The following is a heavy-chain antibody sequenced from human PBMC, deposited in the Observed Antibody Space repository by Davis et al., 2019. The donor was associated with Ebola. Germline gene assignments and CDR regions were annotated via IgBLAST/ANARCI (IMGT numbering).Heavy chain of an antibody. CDR2: ISSSSSYI. V-gene: IGHV3-21*04. Sequence: PGGSLRLSCAASGFTFSSYSMNWVRQAPGKGLEWVSSISSSSSYIYYADSVKGRFTISRDNAKNSLYLQMNSLRAEDTALYYCAKGDVPFYYYDSSGYYVRSALDIWGQGTMVTVSS. CDR3: AKGDVPFYYYDSSGYYVRSALDI. J-gene: IGHJ3*02. D-gene: IGHD3-22*01. CDR1: GFTFSSYS.